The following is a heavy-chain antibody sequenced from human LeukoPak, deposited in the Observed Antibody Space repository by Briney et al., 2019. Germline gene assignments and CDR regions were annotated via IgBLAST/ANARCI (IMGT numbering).Heavy chain of an antibody. V-gene: IGHV1-2*02. CDR1: GYTFTGYY. CDR2: INPNSGGT. J-gene: IGHJ5*02. Sequence: ASVKVSCKASGYTFTGYYMHWVRQAPGQGLEWMGWINPNSGGTNYAQKFQGRVTMTRDTSISTAYMELSRLRSDDTAVYYCARGHYCSGGSCRNWFDPWGQGTLVTVSS. CDR3: ARGHYCSGGSCRNWFDP. D-gene: IGHD2-15*01.